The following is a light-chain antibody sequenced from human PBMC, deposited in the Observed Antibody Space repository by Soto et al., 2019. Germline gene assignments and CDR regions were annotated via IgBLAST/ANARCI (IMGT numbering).Light chain of an antibody. CDR2: GAS. J-gene: IGKJ1*01. V-gene: IGKV3-20*01. CDR3: QQYGSSGT. CDR1: QSVRSDY. Sequence: EIGLTQYPDTLSLSPGERATLSCWASQSVRSDYLVWYKQKPGQAPRLLIYGASSRATGIPDRLSGSGSGTEFTLIISRMEPEDFAVYYCQQYGSSGTFGQGTKVDI.